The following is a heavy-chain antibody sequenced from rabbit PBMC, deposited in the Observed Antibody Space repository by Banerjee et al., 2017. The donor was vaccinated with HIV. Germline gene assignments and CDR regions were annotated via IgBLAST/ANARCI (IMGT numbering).Heavy chain of an antibody. V-gene: IGHV1S40*01. J-gene: IGHJ2*01. CDR1: GFSSSSGYD. D-gene: IGHD6-1*01. CDR2: IYAGSSGST. CDR3: ARGYAGYAGYGYAFDAFDP. Sequence: QSLEESGGGLVRPEGSLTLTCTASGFSSSSGYDMCWVRQAPGKGLEWIACIYAGSSGSTYYASWAKGRFTISKTSSTTVTLQMTSLTAADTATYFCARGYAGYAGYGYAFDAFDPWGQGTLVTVS.